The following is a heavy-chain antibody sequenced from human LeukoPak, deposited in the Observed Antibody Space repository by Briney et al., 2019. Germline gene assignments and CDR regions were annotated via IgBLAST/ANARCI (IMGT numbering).Heavy chain of an antibody. Sequence: GASVKVSCKASGYTFTSYGISLVRPAPGQGVEWMGLISAYNGNTNYAQKLQGRVTITTDTSTSTAYMELRSLSSEDTAVYYCAPYXRAAEVRPYYYYYMDVWGKGTTVTVSS. CDR1: GYTFTSYG. J-gene: IGHJ6*03. CDR3: APYXRAAEVRPYYYYYMDV. CDR2: ISAYNGNT. D-gene: IGHD6-13*01. V-gene: IGHV1-18*01.